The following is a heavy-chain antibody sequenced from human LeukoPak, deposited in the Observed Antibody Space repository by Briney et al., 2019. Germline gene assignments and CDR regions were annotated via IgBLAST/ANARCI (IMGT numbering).Heavy chain of an antibody. CDR3: ARGGGHQGEFLEWLLPFDY. D-gene: IGHD3-3*01. Sequence: KPSETLSLTCTVSGGSISSSSYYWGWIRQPPGKGLEWIGSIYYSGSTYYNPSLKSRVTISVDTSKNQFSLKLSSVTAADTAVYYCARGGGHQGEFLEWLLPFDYWGQGTLVTVSS. V-gene: IGHV4-39*07. J-gene: IGHJ4*02. CDR1: GGSISSSSYY. CDR2: IYYSGST.